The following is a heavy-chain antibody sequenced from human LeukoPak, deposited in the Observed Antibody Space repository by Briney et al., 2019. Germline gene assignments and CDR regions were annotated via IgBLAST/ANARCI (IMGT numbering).Heavy chain of an antibody. CDR3: ARAGSEGYYYYYMDV. CDR1: GGTFSSYT. Sequence: SVKVSCKASGGTFSSYTISWVRQAPGQGLEWMRRIIPILGIANYAQKFQGRVTITADKSTSTAYMELSSLRSEDTAVYYCARAGSEGYYYYYMDVWGKGTTVTVSS. J-gene: IGHJ6*03. V-gene: IGHV1-69*02. D-gene: IGHD3-10*01. CDR2: IIPILGIA.